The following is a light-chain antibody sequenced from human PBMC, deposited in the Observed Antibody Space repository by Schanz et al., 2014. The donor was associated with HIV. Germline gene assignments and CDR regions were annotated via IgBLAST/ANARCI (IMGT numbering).Light chain of an antibody. V-gene: IGLV2-14*03. J-gene: IGLJ2*01. Sequence: QSALTQPASVSGSPGQSITISCTGTNSDVGYYSYVSWYQQHPGKAPKLMIYDVSSRPSGVPDRFSGSKSGSSASLAISGLQAEDEADYYCSSYAGSLPLVFGGGTKLTVL. CDR3: SSYAGSLPLV. CDR1: NSDVGYYSY. CDR2: DVS.